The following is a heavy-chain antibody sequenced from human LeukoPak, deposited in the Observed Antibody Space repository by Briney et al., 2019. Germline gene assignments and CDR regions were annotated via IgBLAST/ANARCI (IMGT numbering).Heavy chain of an antibody. Sequence: PGGSLRLSCAASGFTFSNYSMNWVRQAPGKGLEWVSSTGSGSSYIYYADSVKGRFTISRDNAKNSLFLQMTSLRAEDTAVYYCARGGGGNPYYFDYWGQGTLVTVSS. V-gene: IGHV3-21*01. D-gene: IGHD4-23*01. J-gene: IGHJ4*02. CDR3: ARGGGGNPYYFDY. CDR2: TGSGSSYI. CDR1: GFTFSNYS.